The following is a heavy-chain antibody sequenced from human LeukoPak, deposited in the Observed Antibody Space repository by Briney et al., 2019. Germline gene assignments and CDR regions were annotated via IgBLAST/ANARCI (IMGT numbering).Heavy chain of an antibody. CDR2: INAGNGNT. Sequence: GASVKVSCKASGYTFTSYAMHWVRQAPGQRLEWMGWINAGNGNTKYSQKFQGRVTITRDTSASTAYMELSSLRSEDTAVYYCARNAYCSSTSCYYYYGMDVWGQGTTVTVSS. CDR1: GYTFTSYA. D-gene: IGHD2-2*01. V-gene: IGHV1-3*01. CDR3: ARNAYCSSTSCYYYYGMDV. J-gene: IGHJ6*02.